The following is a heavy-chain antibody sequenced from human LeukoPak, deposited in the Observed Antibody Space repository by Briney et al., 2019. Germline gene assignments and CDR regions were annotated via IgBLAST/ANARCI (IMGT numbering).Heavy chain of an antibody. CDR2: ISPDGNNE. D-gene: IGHD1/OR15-1a*01. V-gene: IGHV3-30*18. CDR3: AKVNNYDDY. J-gene: IGHJ4*02. Sequence: GGSLRLSCAASGFTVSTFGIHWVRQAPGKGLEWVAAISPDGNNEYYIDSVKGRFTVSRDNSKNMIYLQMNSLRGEDSAVYYCAKVNNYDDYWGQGTLVTVSS. CDR1: GFTVSTFG.